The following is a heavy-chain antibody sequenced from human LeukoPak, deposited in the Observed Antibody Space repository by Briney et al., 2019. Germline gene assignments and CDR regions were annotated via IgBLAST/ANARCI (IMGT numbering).Heavy chain of an antibody. CDR1: GFTFNSYA. CDR3: AKDPTSYYVDRFDS. J-gene: IGHJ5*01. Sequence: GGSLRLSCAASGFTFNSYAMSWVRQAPGKGLEWVSGISSTGRSIYYADSVRGRFTISRDNSKNTLYLQMNSLRVEDTAVYYCAKDPTSYYVDRFDSWGQGTLVTVSS. CDR2: ISSTGRSI. V-gene: IGHV3-23*01. D-gene: IGHD2-2*01.